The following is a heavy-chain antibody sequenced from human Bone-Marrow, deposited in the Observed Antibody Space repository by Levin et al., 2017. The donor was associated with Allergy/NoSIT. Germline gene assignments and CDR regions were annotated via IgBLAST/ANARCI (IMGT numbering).Heavy chain of an antibody. D-gene: IGHD3-3*01. CDR3: ARDMGITIFGVVIPSIFFDY. Sequence: SCAASGFTFSSYWMSWVRQAPGKGLEWVANIKQDGSEKYYVDSVKGRFTISRDNAKNSLYLQMNSLRAEDTAVYYCARDMGITIFGVVIPSIFFDYWGQGTLVTVSS. J-gene: IGHJ4*02. CDR1: GFTFSSYW. CDR2: IKQDGSEK. V-gene: IGHV3-7*01.